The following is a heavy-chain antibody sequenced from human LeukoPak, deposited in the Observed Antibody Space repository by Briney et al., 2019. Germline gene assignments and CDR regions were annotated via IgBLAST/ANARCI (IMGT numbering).Heavy chain of an antibody. CDR1: GGSISSGDYY. CDR3: ARGDSSGYYFDY. Sequence: SETLSLTCTVSGGSISSGDYYWSWIRQPPGKGLEWIGYIYYSGSTCYNPSLKSRVTISVDTSKNQFSLKLSSVTAADTAVYYCARGDSSGYYFDYWGQGTLVTVSS. CDR2: IYYSGST. J-gene: IGHJ4*02. V-gene: IGHV4-30-4*01. D-gene: IGHD3-22*01.